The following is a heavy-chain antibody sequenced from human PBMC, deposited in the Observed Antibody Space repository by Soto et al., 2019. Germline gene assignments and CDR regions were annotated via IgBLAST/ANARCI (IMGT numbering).Heavy chain of an antibody. Sequence: SAKVSWKASGGSFSSCAICWVRQAHGQGLEWMGGIIPIFGTANYAQKFQGRVTITADESTSTAYMELSSLRSEDTAVYYCAREAGPPGIAVAGSDAFDIWGQGTMVTV. V-gene: IGHV1-69*13. CDR2: IIPIFGTA. D-gene: IGHD6-19*01. J-gene: IGHJ3*02. CDR3: AREAGPPGIAVAGSDAFDI. CDR1: GGSFSSCA.